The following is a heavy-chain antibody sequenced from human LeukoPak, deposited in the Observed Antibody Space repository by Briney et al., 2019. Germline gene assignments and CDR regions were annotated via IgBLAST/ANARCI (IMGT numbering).Heavy chain of an antibody. V-gene: IGHV4-39*07. J-gene: IGHJ5*02. CDR1: GGSISSSSYY. CDR3: ARSEKYDFWSGPHLFDP. D-gene: IGHD3-3*01. Sequence: SETLSLTCTVSGGSISSSSYYWGWIRQPPGKGLEWIGSIYYSGSTYYNPSLKSRVTISVDTSKNQFSLKLSSVTAADTAVYYCARSEKYDFWSGPHLFDPWGQGTLVTVSS. CDR2: IYYSGST.